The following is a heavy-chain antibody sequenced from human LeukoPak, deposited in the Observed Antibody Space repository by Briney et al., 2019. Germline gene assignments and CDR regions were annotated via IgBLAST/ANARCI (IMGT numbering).Heavy chain of an antibody. CDR1: GFTFQNYG. D-gene: IGHD4/OR15-4a*01. J-gene: IGHJ3*02. CDR2: IWNDGRNE. V-gene: IGHV3-33*03. Sequence: PGRSLRLSCAASGFTFQNYGMHWVRQVRGKGLEWVAVIWNDGRNEHYADSVKGRFTISRDNSKNTLYLQMNSLRSEDTAVYYCSKGRTNDYGEPYTFDIWGQGTMVIVSS. CDR3: SKGRTNDYGEPYTFDI.